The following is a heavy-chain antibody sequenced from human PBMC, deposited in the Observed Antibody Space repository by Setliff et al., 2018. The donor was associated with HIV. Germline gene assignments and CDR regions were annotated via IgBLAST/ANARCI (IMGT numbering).Heavy chain of an antibody. CDR3: ARLALTGYDSSGYYYALEYYYYMDV. CDR2: ISTSSGTR. V-gene: IGHV3-48*01. Sequence: GGSLRLSCAGSGFTFSSHSMNWVRQAPGKGLEWISYISTSSGTRYYADSVKGRFTISRDNANQSLYLQMNSLRAEDTAVYYCARLALTGYDSSGYYYALEYYYYMDVWGKGTTVTVSS. D-gene: IGHD3-22*01. CDR1: GFTFSSHS. J-gene: IGHJ6*03.